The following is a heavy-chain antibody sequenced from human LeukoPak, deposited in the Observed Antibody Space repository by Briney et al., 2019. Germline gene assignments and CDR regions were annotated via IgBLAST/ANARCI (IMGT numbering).Heavy chain of an antibody. D-gene: IGHD6-19*01. CDR2: ISWNSGSI. J-gene: IGHJ3*02. V-gene: IGHV3-9*01. Sequence: GGSLRLSCAAPGFSFSSYSMNWVRQAPGKGLEWVSGISWNSGSIGYADSVKGRFTISRDNAKNSLYLQMNSLRAEDTALYYCAKDQRSGWSLDAFDIWGQGTMVTVSS. CDR3: AKDQRSGWSLDAFDI. CDR1: GFSFSSYS.